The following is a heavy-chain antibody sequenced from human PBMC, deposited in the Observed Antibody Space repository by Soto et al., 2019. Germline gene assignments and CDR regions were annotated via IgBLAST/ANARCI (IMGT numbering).Heavy chain of an antibody. Sequence: PGGSLRLSCAASGFTFGTTDMSWVRQAPGEGLEWVSTTDGSGGITYYADSVKGRFTISRDNSRNTVYLQMNSLRGDDTALYYCVKNSGWFNTWGQGALVTVS. CDR1: GFTFGTTD. V-gene: IGHV3-23*01. CDR2: TDGSGGIT. CDR3: VKNSGWFNT. D-gene: IGHD3-10*01. J-gene: IGHJ5*02.